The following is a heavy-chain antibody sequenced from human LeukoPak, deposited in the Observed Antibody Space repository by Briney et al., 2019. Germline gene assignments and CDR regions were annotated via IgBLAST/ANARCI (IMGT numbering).Heavy chain of an antibody. CDR1: GGSISSYY. CDR2: IYTSGST. D-gene: IGHD6-6*01. J-gene: IGHJ5*02. V-gene: IGHV4-4*07. CDR3: ARVPSYSSSSWFDP. Sequence: SETLSLTCTVSGGSISSYYWSWIRQPPGKGLEWIGRIYTSGSTNYNPSLKSRVTMSVDTSKNQFSLKLSSVTAADTAVYYCARVPSYSSSSWFDPWGQGTLVTVSS.